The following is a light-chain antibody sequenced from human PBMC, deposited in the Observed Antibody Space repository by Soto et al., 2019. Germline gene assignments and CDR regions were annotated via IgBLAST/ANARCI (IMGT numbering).Light chain of an antibody. CDR1: KSISSW. J-gene: IGKJ4*01. V-gene: IGKV1-5*01. CDR3: QQYNSYSPLT. CDR2: DAA. Sequence: DIQMTQSPSTLSASVGARVTITCRATKSISSWLAWYQQKPGKAPKRLIYDAASLESGVPSRFSGSGSGTEFTLTISSLQPDDFATYYCQQYNSYSPLTFGGGAKVDI.